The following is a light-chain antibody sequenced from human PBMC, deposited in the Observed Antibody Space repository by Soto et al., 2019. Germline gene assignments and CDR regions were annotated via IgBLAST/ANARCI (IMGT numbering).Light chain of an antibody. Sequence: DIQMTQSPAALSASVVDRGTITCRASQSISSWLAWYQQKPGKAPKLLIYKASSLESGVPSRFSGSGSGTEFTLTISSLQPDDFATYYCQQYNSYSRTFGQGTKV. V-gene: IGKV1-5*03. CDR1: QSISSW. CDR2: KAS. CDR3: QQYNSYSRT. J-gene: IGKJ1*01.